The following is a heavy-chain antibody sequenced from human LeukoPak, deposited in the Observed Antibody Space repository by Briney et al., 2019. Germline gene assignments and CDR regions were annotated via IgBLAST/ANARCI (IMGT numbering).Heavy chain of an antibody. V-gene: IGHV4-34*01. D-gene: IGHD5-24*01. CDR1: GGSFSGYY. Sequence: SETLSLTCAVYGGSFSGYYWSWIRQPPGKGLEWIGEINHSGSTNYNPSLKSRVTISVDTSKNQFSLKLSSVTAADTAVYYCAREFPTADGYSSSHFDYWGQGTLVTVSS. CDR2: INHSGST. CDR3: AREFPTADGYSSSHFDY. J-gene: IGHJ4*02.